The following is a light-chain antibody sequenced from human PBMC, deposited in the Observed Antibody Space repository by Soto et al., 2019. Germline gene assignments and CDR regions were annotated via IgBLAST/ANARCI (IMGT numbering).Light chain of an antibody. CDR1: SSNIGSNT. CDR3: AAWDDTVTAYV. Sequence: QSVLTQPPSASGTPGQRVTISCSGSSSNIGSNTVNWYQQLPGTAPKLLIYSNNQRPSGVPDRFSGSKSGTSASLAISGLQSEDEADYYCAAWDDTVTAYVFGNGPKVNVL. J-gene: IGLJ1*01. V-gene: IGLV1-44*01. CDR2: SNN.